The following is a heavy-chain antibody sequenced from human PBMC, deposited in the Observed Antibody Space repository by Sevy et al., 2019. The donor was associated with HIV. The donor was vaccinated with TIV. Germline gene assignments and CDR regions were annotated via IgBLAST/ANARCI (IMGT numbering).Heavy chain of an antibody. CDR2: INTNTGNP. CDR1: GYTFTRYS. Sequence: ASVKVSCKASGYTFTRYSMNWVRQAPGQGLGWIGWINTNTGNPTYAQAFTGRFVFSLDTSVSTAYLKISSLKAEDTAVYYCARAEVDTAIEGFDYWGQGSLVTVSS. J-gene: IGHJ4*02. D-gene: IGHD5-18*01. CDR3: ARAEVDTAIEGFDY. V-gene: IGHV7-4-1*02.